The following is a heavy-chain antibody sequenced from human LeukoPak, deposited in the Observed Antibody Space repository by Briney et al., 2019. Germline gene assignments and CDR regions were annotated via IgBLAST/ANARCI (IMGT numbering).Heavy chain of an antibody. D-gene: IGHD3-22*01. V-gene: IGHV3-13*01. J-gene: IGHJ3*02. CDR1: GFTFSNYD. Sequence: GGSLSLACVAPGFTFSNYDMHWVRHGTGRGLEWVSGIGTGGDTHYPDSVKGRFTISRENAKNSLYLQMNSLRVGDTAMYYCARAARFYGSSGAHAFDIWGQGTMVTVS. CDR2: IGTGGDT. CDR3: ARAARFYGSSGAHAFDI.